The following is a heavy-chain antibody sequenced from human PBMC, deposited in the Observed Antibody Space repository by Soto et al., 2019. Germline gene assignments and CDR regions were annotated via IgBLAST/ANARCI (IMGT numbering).Heavy chain of an antibody. D-gene: IGHD2-2*01. J-gene: IGHJ5*02. CDR2: ISRTRSTK. CDR1: GFTLSSYS. Sequence: PGGSLRLSCAASGFTLSSYSMNWVRQAPGKGLDWVSYISRTRSTKYYADSVKGRFTISRDNSKNTLYLQMNSLRAEDTAVYYCARDFRSTTTLVKNWFDPWGQGTLVTVSS. CDR3: ARDFRSTTTLVKNWFDP. V-gene: IGHV3-48*01.